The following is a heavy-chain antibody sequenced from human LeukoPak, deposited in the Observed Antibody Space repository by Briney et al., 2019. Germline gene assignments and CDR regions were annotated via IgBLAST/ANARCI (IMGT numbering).Heavy chain of an antibody. Sequence: GASVKVSCTASGSTFHTFGISWVRQAPGQGLEWMGWVSAYKVDTNYGQRFQGRIPLTTDTSTSTVCMELRSLRSDDTDVYYCARADYDYWSGYPNTLEFWGQGTLVTVSS. D-gene: IGHD3-3*01. V-gene: IGHV1-18*04. CDR2: VSAYKVDT. CDR1: GSTFHTFG. CDR3: ARADYDYWSGYPNTLEF. J-gene: IGHJ4*02.